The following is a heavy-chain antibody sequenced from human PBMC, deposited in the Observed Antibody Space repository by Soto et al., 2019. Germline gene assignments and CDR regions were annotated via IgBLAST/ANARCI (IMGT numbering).Heavy chain of an antibody. CDR2: IYYSGST. CDR1: GGSVSSGSYY. J-gene: IGHJ4*02. V-gene: IGHV4-61*01. D-gene: IGHD2-15*01. CDR3: ARRFCSGGSCPLWYYFDY. Sequence: SETLSLTCTVSGGSVSSGSYYWSWIRQPPGKGLECVGYIYYSGSTNYNPSLKSRVTISVDTSKNQFSLKLSPVTAADTAVYYCARRFCSGGSCPLWYYFDYWGRGTLVTVSS.